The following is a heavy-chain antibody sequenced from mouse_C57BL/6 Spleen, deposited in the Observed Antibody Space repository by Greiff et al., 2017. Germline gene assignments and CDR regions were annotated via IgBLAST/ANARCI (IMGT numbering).Heavy chain of an antibody. D-gene: IGHD2-3*01. CDR1: GYTFTSYW. J-gene: IGHJ1*03. CDR3: ARNDGYYAGYFDV. Sequence: QVQLQQPGAELVKPGASVKLSCKASGYTFTSYWMQWVKQRPGQGLEWIGAIDPSDSYTNYNQKFKGKATLTVDTSSSTAYMQLSSLTSEDSSVYYCARNDGYYAGYFDVWGTGATVTVSS. CDR2: IDPSDSYT. V-gene: IGHV1-50*01.